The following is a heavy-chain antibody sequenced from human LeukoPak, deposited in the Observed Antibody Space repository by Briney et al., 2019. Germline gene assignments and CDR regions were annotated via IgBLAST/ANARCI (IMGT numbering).Heavy chain of an antibody. CDR3: SRKRIAFCGGDCFQGAFDY. D-gene: IGHD2-21*02. Sequence: PGRSLRLSCAASGFTFSSYGMHWVRQAPGKGLEWVAVISYHGTNQDYADSVKGRFTISRDNSKNTLYLQMNSLRAQDTAVYYCSRKRIAFCGGDCFQGAFDYWGQGSLVTVSS. CDR1: GFTFSSYG. CDR2: ISYHGTNQ. J-gene: IGHJ4*02. V-gene: IGHV3-30*03.